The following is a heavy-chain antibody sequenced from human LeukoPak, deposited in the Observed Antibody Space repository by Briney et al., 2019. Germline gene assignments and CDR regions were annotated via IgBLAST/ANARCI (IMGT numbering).Heavy chain of an antibody. CDR2: IHYSGST. D-gene: IGHD3-22*01. CDR3: ARDRTRTYDSSPDAFDI. V-gene: IGHV4-59*01. CDR1: GGSISSYY. J-gene: IGHJ3*02. Sequence: SETLSLTCTVSGGSISSYYWSWIRQPPGKGLEWIGYIHYSGSTNYNPSLKSRVTISVDTSKNQFSLKLSSVTAADTAVYYCARDRTRTYDSSPDAFDIWAKGQWSPSLQ.